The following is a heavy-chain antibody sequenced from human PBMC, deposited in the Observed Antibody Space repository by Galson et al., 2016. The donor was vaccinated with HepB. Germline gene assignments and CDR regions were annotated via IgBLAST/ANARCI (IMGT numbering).Heavy chain of an antibody. CDR3: AKGKWSWNTHFDY. V-gene: IGHV3-23*01. D-gene: IGHD1/OR15-1a*01. J-gene: IGHJ4*01. Sequence: SLRLSCAASGFTFSNYGMSWVRQAPGKGLEWVSHISGSGGVTYYADSVKGRFTISRDDSQNTLFLQMYSLRADDTAIYYCAKGKWSWNTHFDYWGHGTLVTVSS. CDR1: GFTFSNYG. CDR2: ISGSGGVT.